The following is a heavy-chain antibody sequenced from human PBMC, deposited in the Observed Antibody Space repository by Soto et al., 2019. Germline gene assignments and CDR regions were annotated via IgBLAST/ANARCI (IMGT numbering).Heavy chain of an antibody. V-gene: IGHV1-18*01. D-gene: IGHD2-15*01. Sequence: QVQLVQSGAEVKKPGASVKVSCKASGYTFTSYGISWVRQAPGQGLEWMGWISAYNGNTNYAQKLQGRVTMNTDTSKRKADMELRSLRSDDTAVYYCARTLRGYCSGGSCYPEAFDIWGQGTMVTVSS. CDR2: ISAYNGNT. CDR3: ARTLRGYCSGGSCYPEAFDI. CDR1: GYTFTSYG. J-gene: IGHJ3*02.